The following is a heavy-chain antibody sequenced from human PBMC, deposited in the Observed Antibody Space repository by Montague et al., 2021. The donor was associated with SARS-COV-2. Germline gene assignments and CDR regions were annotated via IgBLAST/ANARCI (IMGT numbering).Heavy chain of an antibody. CDR3: ARAQPRTIEF. V-gene: IGHV4-59*01. J-gene: IGHJ4*02. CDR1: GGPIGAYY. CDR2: ISSSGTT. D-gene: IGHD1-14*01. Sequence: SETLSLTCTVSGGPIGAYYWSWIRQPPGKGPEWIAYISSSGTTNYNPSLKSRITVSVDTSRNQLSLKLSSVTAADSAVYYCARAQPRTIEFWGQGTLVTVSS.